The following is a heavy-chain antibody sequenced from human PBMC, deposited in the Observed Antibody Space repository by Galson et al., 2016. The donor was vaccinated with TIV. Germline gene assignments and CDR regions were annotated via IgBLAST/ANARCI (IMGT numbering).Heavy chain of an antibody. V-gene: IGHV4-59*11. J-gene: IGHJ4*02. CDR1: GGSISSHF. CDR2: LSHSGIT. D-gene: IGHD3-22*01. Sequence: TLSLPCSVSGGSISSHFWTWIRQPPGKGLEWIGYLSHSGITNYNPSLRSRVTISEDTSKNQFSLTLTSVTAADTAFYYCARGGFSGFYNDYWGQGMLVTVSS. CDR3: ARGGFSGFYNDY.